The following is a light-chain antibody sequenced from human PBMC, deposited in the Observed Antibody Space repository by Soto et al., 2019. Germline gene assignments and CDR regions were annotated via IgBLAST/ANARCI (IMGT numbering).Light chain of an antibody. J-gene: IGLJ3*02. Sequence: QSVLTQPASVSGSPGQAITISCTGTSRVVGGYDHVSWYQQHPGKAPKLIIYDVTVRPSGISPRFSGSKSDNTASLAVSGLQPEDEADYYCSSYTNKDTLLFGGGTNVTVL. CDR3: SSYTNKDTLL. V-gene: IGLV2-14*03. CDR2: DVT. CDR1: SRVVGGYDH.